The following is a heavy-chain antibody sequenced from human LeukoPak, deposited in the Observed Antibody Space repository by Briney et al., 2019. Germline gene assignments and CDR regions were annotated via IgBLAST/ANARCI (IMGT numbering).Heavy chain of an antibody. J-gene: IGHJ3*02. CDR2: ISAYNGKT. CDR1: GCTFNKFG. Sequence: ATVKVSCKASGCTFNKFGITWVRQAPGQGLECMGWISAYNGKTKYTQKFQDRVTMTTDASTTTAYMELRSLRSDDTAVYYCARAAPIVVVPAAMTNAFDIWGQGTMVTVSS. V-gene: IGHV1-18*01. D-gene: IGHD2-2*01. CDR3: ARAAPIVVVPAAMTNAFDI.